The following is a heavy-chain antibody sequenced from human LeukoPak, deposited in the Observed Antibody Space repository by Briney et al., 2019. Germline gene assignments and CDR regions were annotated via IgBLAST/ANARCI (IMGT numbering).Heavy chain of an antibody. CDR3: ARGGYYYGSGFS. CDR1: GGSFSDYY. J-gene: IGHJ5*02. D-gene: IGHD3-10*01. V-gene: IGHV4-34*01. CDR2: INHSGSP. Sequence: TSETLSLTCAVYGGSFSDYYWTWIRQPPGKGLEWIGEINHSGSPNNNPSLKSRVTISVDTSKNQFSLKLSSVTAADTAVYYCARGGYYYGSGFSWGQGTLVTVSS.